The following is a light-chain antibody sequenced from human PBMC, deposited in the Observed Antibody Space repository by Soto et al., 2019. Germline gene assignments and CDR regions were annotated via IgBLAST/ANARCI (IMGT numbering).Light chain of an antibody. CDR1: QSVSSN. V-gene: IGKV3-15*01. J-gene: IGKJ1*01. CDR2: GAS. CDR3: QQYNNWPRT. Sequence: EIVMTQSPATLSVSPGERATLSCRASQSVSSNLAWYQQKPGQAPRLHIYGASTRATGIPARFSGSGSGTEFTLTISSLQSEDFAVYYCQQYNNWPRTCGQGTKVEIK.